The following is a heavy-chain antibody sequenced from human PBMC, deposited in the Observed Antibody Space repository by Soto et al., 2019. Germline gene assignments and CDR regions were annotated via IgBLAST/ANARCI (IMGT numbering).Heavy chain of an antibody. CDR3: ARDGVGSELGYCSGGSCYLDY. Sequence: QVQLVESGGGVVQPGRSLRLSCAASGFTFSSYGMHWVRQAPGKGLEWVAVIWYDGSNKYYADSVKGRFTISRDNSKNTLYLQMNSLRAEDTAVYYCARDGVGSELGYCSGGSCYLDYWGQGTLVTVSS. CDR2: IWYDGSNK. V-gene: IGHV3-33*01. J-gene: IGHJ4*02. CDR1: GFTFSSYG. D-gene: IGHD2-15*01.